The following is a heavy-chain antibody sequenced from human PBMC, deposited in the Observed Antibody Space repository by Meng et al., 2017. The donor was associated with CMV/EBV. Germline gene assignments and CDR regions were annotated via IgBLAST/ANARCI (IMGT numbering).Heavy chain of an antibody. CDR2: IYYTGST. V-gene: IGHV4-39*01. CDR1: GGSISSSSYY. D-gene: IGHD2-2*01. J-gene: IGHJ4*02. Sequence: GSLRLSCTVSGGSISSSSYYWGWIRQPPGKGLEWIGSIYYTGSTYYNPSLKSRVTISVDTSKNQFSLKVSSVTAADTAVYYCARTGPTRFCSTTSCSFFDYWSQGTLVTVSS. CDR3: ARTGPTRFCSTTSCSFFDY.